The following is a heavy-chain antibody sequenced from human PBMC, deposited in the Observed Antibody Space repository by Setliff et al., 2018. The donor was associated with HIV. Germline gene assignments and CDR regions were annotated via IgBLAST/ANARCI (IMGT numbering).Heavy chain of an antibody. CDR3: ARVFVDTAVLRVLEYYFDS. Sequence: ASETLSLTCAVYGGSINSTSYYWGWIRQPPGNRLEWIGSIYHTGSTYYNPSLKSRVTMSIDTSKNQLSLKLRSVTAADTAVYYCARVFVDTAVLRVLEYYFDSWGRGTLVTVSS. J-gene: IGHJ4*02. D-gene: IGHD5-18*01. CDR1: GGSINSTSYY. V-gene: IGHV4-39*07. CDR2: IYHTGST.